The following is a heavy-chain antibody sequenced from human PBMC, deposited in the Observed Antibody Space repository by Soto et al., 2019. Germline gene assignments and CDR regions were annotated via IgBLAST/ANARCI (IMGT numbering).Heavy chain of an antibody. CDR3: ARVRGCSGGTCYPFDY. CDR2: IYPGDSET. D-gene: IGHD2-15*01. V-gene: IGHV5-51*03. Sequence: EVQLVQSGADVKKPGESLRISCKGSGYTFSSYWIAWVRQMPGKGLEWMGIIYPGDSETRITPSFQGQVTISADKSINTAYLQWSSLRASDTAIYYCARVRGCSGGTCYPFDYWGQGTLVTVSS. J-gene: IGHJ4*02. CDR1: GYTFSSYW.